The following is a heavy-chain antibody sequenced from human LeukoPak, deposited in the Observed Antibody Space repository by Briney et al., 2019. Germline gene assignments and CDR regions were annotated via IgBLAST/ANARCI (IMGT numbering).Heavy chain of an antibody. V-gene: IGHV4-34*01. CDR1: GGSFSGYY. J-gene: IGHJ4*02. D-gene: IGHD3-16*02. CDR3: ARGKVSGDYVWGSYRSSFDY. CDR2: INHSGST. Sequence: SETLSLTCAVYGGSFSGYYWSWIRQPPGKGLEWVGEINHSGSTNYNPSPKSRVTISVDTSKNQSSLKLSSVTAADTAVYYCARGKVSGDYVWGSYRSSFDYWGQGTLVTVSS.